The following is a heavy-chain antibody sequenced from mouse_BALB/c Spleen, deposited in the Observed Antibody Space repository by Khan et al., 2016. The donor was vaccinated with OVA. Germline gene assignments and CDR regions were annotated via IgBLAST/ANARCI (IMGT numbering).Heavy chain of an antibody. V-gene: IGHV3-2*02. J-gene: IGHJ2*01. CDR3: ARTARIKY. D-gene: IGHD1-2*01. CDR1: GYSITSGYG. Sequence: EVQLQESGPGLVKPSQSLSLTCTVTGYSITSGYGWNWIRQFPGNKLEWMGYISYSGSTNYNPSLKSRISITRDTSKNQFFLKLNSVATEDTATYYCARTARIKYWGQGTTLTVSS. CDR2: ISYSGST.